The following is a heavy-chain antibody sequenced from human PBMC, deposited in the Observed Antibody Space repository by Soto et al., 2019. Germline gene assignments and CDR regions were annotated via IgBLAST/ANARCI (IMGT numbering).Heavy chain of an antibody. J-gene: IGHJ6*02. CDR1: GGSISSYY. Sequence: PPLTCTVSGGSISSYYWSWIRQPPGKGLEWIGYIYYSGSTNYNPSLKSRVTISVDTSKNQFSLKLSSVTAADTAVYYCARGDSSGESKCYYYYGMDGWGQGTTGKVSS. CDR2: IYYSGST. D-gene: IGHD3-22*01. V-gene: IGHV4-59*01. CDR3: ARGDSSGESKCYYYYGMDG.